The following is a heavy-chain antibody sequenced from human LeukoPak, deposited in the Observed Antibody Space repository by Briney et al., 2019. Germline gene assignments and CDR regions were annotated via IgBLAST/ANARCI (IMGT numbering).Heavy chain of an antibody. D-gene: IGHD6-6*01. J-gene: IGHJ6*03. CDR2: ISDSGVST. Sequence: GGSLRLSCAASGFTFNNYAMNWVRQAPGKGLEWVSSISDSGVSTYYADSVKGRFTISRDNSKNTLYLQMDSLRAEDTAVYYCARDPTDIAATYYYYYMDVWGKGTTVTVSS. CDR1: GFTFNNYA. V-gene: IGHV3-23*01. CDR3: ARDPTDIAATYYYYYMDV.